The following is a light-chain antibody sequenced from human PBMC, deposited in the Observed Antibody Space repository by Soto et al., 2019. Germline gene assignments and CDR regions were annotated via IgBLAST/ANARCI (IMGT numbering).Light chain of an antibody. Sequence: QSALTQPPSASGSPGQSVTISCTGTSSDVGGYDYVSWFQQHPDKAPKLMIYEVSKRPSGVPDRFSASKSDNTASLTVAGLQAEDEADYYCTSYAGNKVIFGGGTKLTVL. CDR1: SSDVGGYDY. CDR3: TSYAGNKVI. V-gene: IGLV2-8*01. CDR2: EVS. J-gene: IGLJ2*01.